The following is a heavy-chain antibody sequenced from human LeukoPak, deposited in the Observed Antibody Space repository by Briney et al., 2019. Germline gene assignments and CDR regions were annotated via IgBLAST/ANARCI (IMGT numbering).Heavy chain of an antibody. CDR3: ARHLVVVRGTGTFDI. Sequence: SETLSLTCAVYRGSFSGYYWSWIRQPPGKGLEWIGSIYYSGSTYYKSSLKSRVTTSVDTSKNQFSLKLSSVTAADTAVYYCARHLVVVRGTGTFDIWGQGTMVTVSS. CDR2: IYYSGST. CDR1: RGSFSGYY. D-gene: IGHD2-15*01. V-gene: IGHV4-34*01. J-gene: IGHJ3*02.